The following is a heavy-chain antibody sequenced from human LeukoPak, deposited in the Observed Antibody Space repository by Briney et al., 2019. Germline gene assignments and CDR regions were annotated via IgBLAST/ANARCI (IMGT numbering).Heavy chain of an antibody. D-gene: IGHD4-11*01. Sequence: GGSLRLSCAASGFTFSSYGMHWVRQAPGKGLEWVAVIWYDGSNKYYADSVKGRFTISRDNSKNTLYQQMNSLRAEGTAVYYCARETVTTDGPKDYWGQGTLVTVSS. CDR1: GFTFSSYG. J-gene: IGHJ4*02. V-gene: IGHV3-33*01. CDR3: ARETVTTDGPKDY. CDR2: IWYDGSNK.